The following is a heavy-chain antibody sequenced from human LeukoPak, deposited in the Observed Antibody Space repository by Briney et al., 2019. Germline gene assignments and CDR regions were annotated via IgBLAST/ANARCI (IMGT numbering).Heavy chain of an antibody. CDR1: GFTFNKYW. Sequence: GGSLRLSCATSGFTFNKYWLTWVRQPPGKGLEWVSYISSTGSTIYYADSVKGRFTISRDNAKNSLYLQMNSLRAEDTAFYYCASTLVGATDYWGRGTLVTVSS. CDR3: ASTLVGATDY. V-gene: IGHV3-48*03. J-gene: IGHJ4*02. D-gene: IGHD1-26*01. CDR2: ISSTGSTI.